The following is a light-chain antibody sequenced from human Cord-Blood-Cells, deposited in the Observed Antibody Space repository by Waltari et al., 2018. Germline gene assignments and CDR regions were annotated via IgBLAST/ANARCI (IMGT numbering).Light chain of an antibody. CDR1: SSDVGSYHL. V-gene: IGLV2-23*02. J-gene: IGLJ1*01. CDR3: CSYAGSSTYV. CDR2: EVS. Sequence: QSALTQPASMSGPPGQSITISCTGTSSDVGSYHLVSWYQQHPGKAPKLMIYEVSKRPSGVSHRFSGSKSGNTASLTISGLQAEDEADYYCCSYAGSSTYVFGTGTKVTVL.